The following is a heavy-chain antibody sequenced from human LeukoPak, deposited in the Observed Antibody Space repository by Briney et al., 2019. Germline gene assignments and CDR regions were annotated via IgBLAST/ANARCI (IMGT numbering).Heavy chain of an antibody. CDR3: ARDSSGNDY. Sequence: PGGSLRLSCAASGFTFSTYWMHWVRQAPGKGLVWVSRIRVDENSTNYADSVKGRFTISRDNAKNTLYLQMNSLRAEDTAVYYCARDSSGNDYWGQGTLVTVSS. D-gene: IGHD3-10*01. J-gene: IGHJ4*02. CDR1: GFTFSTYW. V-gene: IGHV3-74*01. CDR2: IRVDENST.